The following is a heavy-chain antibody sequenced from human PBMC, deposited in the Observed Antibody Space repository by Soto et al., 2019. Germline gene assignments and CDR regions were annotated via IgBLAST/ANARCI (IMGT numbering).Heavy chain of an antibody. CDR3: ARGQIFET. CDR2: IYHSGST. Sequence: PSETLSLTCAVAGGSISSGGYSWSWIRQPPGKGLEWIGYIYHSGSTYYNPSLKSRVTISVERSKNQFSLKLSSLTAADTSVYYCARGQIFETWGQGTLVTISS. CDR1: GGSISSGGYS. J-gene: IGHJ5*02. V-gene: IGHV4-30-2*01.